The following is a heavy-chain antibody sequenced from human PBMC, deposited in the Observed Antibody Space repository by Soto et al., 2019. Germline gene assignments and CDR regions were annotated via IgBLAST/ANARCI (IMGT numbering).Heavy chain of an antibody. CDR3: ARGGRVVASNINWFDP. CDR2: IIPIFGTA. V-gene: IGHV1-69*13. D-gene: IGHD3-22*01. J-gene: IGHJ5*02. CDR1: GGTFSSYA. Sequence: AASVKVSCKASGGTFSSYAISWVRQAPGQGLEWMGGIIPIFGTANYAQKFQGRVTITADESTSTAYMELSSLRSEDTAVYYCARGGRVVASNINWFDPWGQGTLVTVSS.